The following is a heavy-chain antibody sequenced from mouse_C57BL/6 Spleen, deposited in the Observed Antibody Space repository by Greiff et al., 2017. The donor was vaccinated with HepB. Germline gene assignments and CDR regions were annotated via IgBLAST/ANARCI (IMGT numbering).Heavy chain of an antibody. Sequence: QVQLQQPGAELVKPGASVKLSCKASGYTFTSYWMHWVKQRPGQGLEWIGMIHPNSGSTNYNEKFKSKATLTVDKSSSTAYMQLSSLTSEDSAVYYCARSSDSSGYGYFDYWGQGTTLTVSS. D-gene: IGHD3-2*02. CDR1: GYTFTSYW. V-gene: IGHV1-64*01. CDR3: ARSSDSSGYGYFDY. CDR2: IHPNSGST. J-gene: IGHJ2*01.